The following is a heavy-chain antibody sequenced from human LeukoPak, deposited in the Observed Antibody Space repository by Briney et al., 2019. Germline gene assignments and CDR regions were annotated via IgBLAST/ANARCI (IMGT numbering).Heavy chain of an antibody. D-gene: IGHD2-15*01. V-gene: IGHV1-69*04. Sequence: GASVKVSCKASGGTFSSYAISWVRQAPGQGLEWMGRIIPILGIANYAQKFQGRVTITADKSTSTAYMELSSLRSEDTAVYYCARVHCSGGSCYSLPSDYWGQGTLVTVSS. CDR1: GGTFSSYA. CDR3: ARVHCSGGSCYSLPSDY. J-gene: IGHJ4*02. CDR2: IIPILGIA.